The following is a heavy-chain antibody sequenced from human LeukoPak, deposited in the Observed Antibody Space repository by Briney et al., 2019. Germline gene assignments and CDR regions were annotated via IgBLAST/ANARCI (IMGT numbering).Heavy chain of an antibody. Sequence: SETLSLTCTVSGYSISSGYYWGWIRQPPGKGLEWIGSIYHSGSTYYNPSLKSRVTISVDTSKNQFSLKLSSVTAADTALYYCARRLSGDSFDSWGLGTLVTVSS. CDR3: ARRLSGDSFDS. CDR2: IYHSGST. V-gene: IGHV4-38-2*02. D-gene: IGHD7-27*01. J-gene: IGHJ4*02. CDR1: GYSISSGYY.